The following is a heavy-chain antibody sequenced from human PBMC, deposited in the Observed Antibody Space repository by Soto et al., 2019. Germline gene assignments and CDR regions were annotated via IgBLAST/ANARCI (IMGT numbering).Heavy chain of an antibody. CDR3: AHRRVGYGSNSNPVHFDY. CDR1: GFSLSTNEVG. J-gene: IGHJ4*02. CDR2: ISWDGDK. Sequence: QITLRESGPTLVKPTQTLTLTCTFSGFSLSTNEVGVGWIRQPPGKALEWVALISWDGDKHFSPSLKSRLSITTDTSKNQVVLVMTNMDPVDTATYYCAHRRVGYGSNSNPVHFDYWGQGTLVTVSS. V-gene: IGHV2-5*02. D-gene: IGHD2-2*01.